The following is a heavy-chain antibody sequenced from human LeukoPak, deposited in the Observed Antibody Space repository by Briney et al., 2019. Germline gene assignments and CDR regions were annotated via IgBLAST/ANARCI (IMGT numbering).Heavy chain of an antibody. J-gene: IGHJ4*02. CDR3: ARDREQWLLPRPFDY. D-gene: IGHD6-19*01. Sequence: SETLSLTCTVSGGSISSSSYYWGWIRQPPGKGLEWIGSIYYSGSTYYNPSLKSRVTISVDTSKNQFSLKLSSVTAADTAVYYCARDREQWLLPRPFDYWGQGTLVTVSS. CDR1: GGSISSSSYY. V-gene: IGHV4-39*07. CDR2: IYYSGST.